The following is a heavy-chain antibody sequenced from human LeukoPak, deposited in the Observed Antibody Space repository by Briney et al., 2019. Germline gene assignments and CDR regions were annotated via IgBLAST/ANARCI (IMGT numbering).Heavy chain of an antibody. Sequence: GGSLRLSCAAFGFTFSSYAMSWVRQAPGKGLEWVSAISGSGGSTYYADSVKGRFTISRDNSKNTLYLQMNSLRAEDTAVYYCATVNWNYGGADYWGQGTLVTVSS. CDR1: GFTFSSYA. V-gene: IGHV3-23*01. D-gene: IGHD1-7*01. J-gene: IGHJ4*02. CDR3: ATVNWNYGGADY. CDR2: ISGSGGST.